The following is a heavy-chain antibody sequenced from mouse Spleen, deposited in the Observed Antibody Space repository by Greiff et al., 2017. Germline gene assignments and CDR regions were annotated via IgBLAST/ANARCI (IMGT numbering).Heavy chain of an antibody. D-gene: IGHD1-1*01. Sequence: VKLVESGAELVKPGASVKISCKASGYAFSSYWMNWVKQRPGKGLEWIGQIYPGDGDTNYNGKFKGKATLTADKSSSTAYMQLSSLTSEDSAVYFCARNIYYYDGSDYWGQGTTLTVSS. V-gene: IGHV1-80*01. J-gene: IGHJ2*01. CDR1: GYAFSSYW. CDR3: ARNIYYYDGSDY. CDR2: IYPGDGDT.